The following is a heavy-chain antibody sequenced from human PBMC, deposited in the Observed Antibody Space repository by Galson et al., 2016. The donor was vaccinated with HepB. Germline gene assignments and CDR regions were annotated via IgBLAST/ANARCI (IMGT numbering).Heavy chain of an antibody. CDR3: ARDGSIFDY. J-gene: IGHJ4*02. D-gene: IGHD2/OR15-2a*01. CDR1: GFTFSSYS. CDR2: ISNGSNYI. Sequence: SLRLSCAASGFTFSSYSMNWVRQAPGKGLEWVASISNGSNYIYYADSVKGRFTISRDNAQNSLYLQMRSLRAEDTAVYFCARDGSIFDYWGQGTLVTVSS. V-gene: IGHV3-21*01.